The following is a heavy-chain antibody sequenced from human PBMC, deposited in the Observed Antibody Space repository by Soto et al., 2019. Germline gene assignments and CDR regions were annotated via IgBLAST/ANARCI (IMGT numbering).Heavy chain of an antibody. J-gene: IGHJ4*02. CDR3: ARHNNGFDY. CDR1: GHSFTSNW. CDR2: IYFGDSET. D-gene: IGHD1-20*01. Sequence: ESLTIFCTGSGHSFTSNWIALVRQMPGKGLEWMGVIYFGDSETRYSPSFQGQVTISADKSISTAYLEWSSLKASDNAMYYCARHNNGFDYWGQGTQVTVSS. V-gene: IGHV5-51*01.